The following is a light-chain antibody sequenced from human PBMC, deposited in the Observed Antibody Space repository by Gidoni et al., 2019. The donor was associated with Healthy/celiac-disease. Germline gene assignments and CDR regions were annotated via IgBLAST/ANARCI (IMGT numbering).Light chain of an antibody. CDR3: QQYNSYPWT. CDR1: QSISSW. CDR2: KAS. V-gene: IGKV1-5*03. Sequence: DIQMNQSPSTLSASVGERVTITCRASQSISSWLAWYQQKPGKAPKLLIYKASSLESGVPSRFSGSGSGTEFTLTISSLQPDDFATYYCQQYNSYPWTFGQGTKVEIK. J-gene: IGKJ1*01.